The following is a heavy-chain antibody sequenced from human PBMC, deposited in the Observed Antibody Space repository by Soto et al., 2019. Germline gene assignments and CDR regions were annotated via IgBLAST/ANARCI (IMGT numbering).Heavy chain of an antibody. CDR1: GGSISSGGYY. CDR2: IYYSGST. CDR3: ARDEDSGYYYYDY. V-gene: IGHV4-31*03. Sequence: SETLSLTCTVSGGSISSGGYYWSWIRQHPGKGLEWIGYIYYSGSTYDNPSLKSRVTISVDTSKNQFSMKLSSVTAADTAVYYCARDEDSGYYYYDYWGQGTPVTVSS. J-gene: IGHJ4*02. D-gene: IGHD3-22*01.